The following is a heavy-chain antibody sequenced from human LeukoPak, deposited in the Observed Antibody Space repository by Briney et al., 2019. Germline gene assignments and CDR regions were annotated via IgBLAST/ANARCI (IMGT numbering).Heavy chain of an antibody. J-gene: IGHJ4*02. CDR1: GFTFDDYA. CDR3: AKDKRGSGWYYFDY. CDR2: ISWNSGSI. D-gene: IGHD6-19*01. Sequence: PGGSLRLSCAASGFTFDDYAMPWVRQAPGKGLEWVSGISWNSGSIGYADSVKGRFTISRDNAKNSLYLQMNSLRAEDTALYYCAKDKRGSGWYYFDYWGQGTLVTVSS. V-gene: IGHV3-9*01.